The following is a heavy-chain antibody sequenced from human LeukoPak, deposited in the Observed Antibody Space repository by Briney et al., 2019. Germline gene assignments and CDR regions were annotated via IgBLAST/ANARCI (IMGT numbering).Heavy chain of an antibody. Sequence: PGGSLRLSCAASGFTFSSYAMGWVRQAPGKGLEWVSAISGTGNRTYYADSVKGLFTISRDNSKNTLYLQMNRLRAEDTAVYYCAKDPYSSGPYNWFDPWGQGTLVTVSS. D-gene: IGHD6-19*01. CDR2: ISGTGNRT. CDR3: AKDPYSSGPYNWFDP. CDR1: GFTFSSYA. J-gene: IGHJ5*02. V-gene: IGHV3-23*01.